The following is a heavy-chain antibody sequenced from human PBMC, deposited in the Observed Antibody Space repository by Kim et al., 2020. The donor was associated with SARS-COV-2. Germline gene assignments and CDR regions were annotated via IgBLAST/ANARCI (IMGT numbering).Heavy chain of an antibody. CDR1: GGSISSSNW. J-gene: IGHJ4*02. CDR3: AREARAGIAVAGTWYFDY. Sequence: SETLSLTCAVSGGSISSSNWWSWVRQPPGKGLEWIGEIYHSGSTNYNPSLKSRVTISVDKSKNQFSLKLSSVTAADTAVYYCAREARAGIAVAGTWYFDYWGQGTLVTVSS. CDR2: IYHSGST. V-gene: IGHV4-4*02. D-gene: IGHD6-19*01.